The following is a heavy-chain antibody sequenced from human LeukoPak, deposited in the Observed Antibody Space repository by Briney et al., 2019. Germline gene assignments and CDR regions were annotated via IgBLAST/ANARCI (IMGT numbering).Heavy chain of an antibody. CDR1: GFTFSTYG. CDR2: ISYDGSDE. V-gene: IGHV3-30*18. J-gene: IGHJ3*02. D-gene: IGHD2-8*02. CDR3: AKDLRGVPTIDI. Sequence: GRSLRLSCAASGFTFSTYGMHWVRQAPGKGLEWVTVISYDGSDEYYADSVKGRFTISRDNSKNTLYLQMNSLRAEDTAVYYCAKDLRGVPTIDIWGQGTMVTVSS.